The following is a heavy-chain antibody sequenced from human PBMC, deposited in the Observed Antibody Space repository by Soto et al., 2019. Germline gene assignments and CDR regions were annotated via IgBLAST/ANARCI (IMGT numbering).Heavy chain of an antibody. CDR3: ARDRLVPYGYGMDV. J-gene: IGHJ6*02. D-gene: IGHD2-2*01. Sequence: QMQLVESGGGVVQPGRSLRLSCAASGFTFRSYGIHWVRQAPGKGLEWVALIWFDGSKKYYVDSMKGRFAVSRENSKNTLYLQMNSLRVEDTAVYYCARDRLVPYGYGMDVWGQGTTVTVSS. CDR2: IWFDGSKK. V-gene: IGHV3-33*01. CDR1: GFTFRSYG.